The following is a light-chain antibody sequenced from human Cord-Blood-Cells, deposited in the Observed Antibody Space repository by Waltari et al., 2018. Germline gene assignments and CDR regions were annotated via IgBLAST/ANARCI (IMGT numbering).Light chain of an antibody. CDR3: QQYYSTPYT. CDR1: QSVLYRSNNKNY. CDR2: WAS. J-gene: IGKJ2*01. V-gene: IGKV4-1*01. Sequence: DIVMTQSPDSLAVSLGERDTINCKSSQSVLYRSNNKNYLAWYQQKPGQPPKLLIYWASTRESGVPDRFSGSGSGTDFTLTISSLQAEDVAVYYCQQYYSTPYTFGQGTKLEIK.